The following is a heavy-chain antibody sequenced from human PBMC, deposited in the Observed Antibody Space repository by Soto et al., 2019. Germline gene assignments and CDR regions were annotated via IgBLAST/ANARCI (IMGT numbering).Heavy chain of an antibody. V-gene: IGHV3-73*01. Sequence: GGCLRLSCAASGFTLIGFDIHWVRPASGKGLDGVRRLRYKGNTSATAYAESGRGRFTILTDDSDNPASLQMSGLKTEHTAIYYCSRHKEGRSIVFYGMDVWGQGTTVTVSS. CDR1: GFTLIGFD. D-gene: IGHD2-15*01. CDR3: SRHKEGRSIVFYGMDV. J-gene: IGHJ6*02. CDR2: LRYKGNTSAT.